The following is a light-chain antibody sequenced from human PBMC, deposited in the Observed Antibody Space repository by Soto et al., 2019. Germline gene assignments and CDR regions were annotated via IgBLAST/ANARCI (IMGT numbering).Light chain of an antibody. CDR3: CSYAGTYTLYV. J-gene: IGLJ1*01. CDR1: SSDVGASNY. CDR2: DVN. Sequence: QSVLPQPRSVSGSPGQSVTISCTGTSSDVGASNYVSWYQQYPGQAPKLMIYDVNKRPSGVPDRFSGSKSGNTASLTISGLQAEDEAEYYCCSYAGTYTLYVFGIGTKLTVL. V-gene: IGLV2-11*01.